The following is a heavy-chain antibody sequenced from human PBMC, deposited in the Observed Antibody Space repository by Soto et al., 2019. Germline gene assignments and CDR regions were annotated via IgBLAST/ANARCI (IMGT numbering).Heavy chain of an antibody. Sequence: PGGSLRLSCAASGFTFSSYAMSWVRQAPGKGLEWVSAISGSGGSTYYADSVKGRFTISRDNSKNTLYLQMNSLRAEDTAVYYCAKRNDFWSGSLAYFDYWGQGTLVTVSS. CDR2: ISGSGGST. CDR3: AKRNDFWSGSLAYFDY. V-gene: IGHV3-23*01. D-gene: IGHD3-3*01. J-gene: IGHJ4*02. CDR1: GFTFSSYA.